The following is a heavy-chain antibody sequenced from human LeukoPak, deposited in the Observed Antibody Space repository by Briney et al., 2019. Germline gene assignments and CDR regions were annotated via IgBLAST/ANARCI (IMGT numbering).Heavy chain of an antibody. CDR2: ISVSGGNT. D-gene: IGHD7-27*01. V-gene: IGHV3-23*01. CDR3: AKTPANWGTN. J-gene: IGHJ4*02. CDR1: GFTFSTYA. Sequence: PAGSLRLSCAASGFTFSTYAMSWVRQAPGKGLEWVSTISVSGGNTYYADSVKGRFTISRDNSKNTLYLQMNSLRAEDTAVYYCAKTPANWGTNWGQGTLVTVSS.